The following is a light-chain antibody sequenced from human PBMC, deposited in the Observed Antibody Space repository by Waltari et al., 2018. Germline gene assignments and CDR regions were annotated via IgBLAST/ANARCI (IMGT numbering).Light chain of an antibody. CDR2: AAS. V-gene: IGKV1-39*01. CDR3: QQSDTFFALT. Sequence: DIQMTQSPSSLSASVGDRVTITCRASQNINIFLSWYQQRPGRAPRLLIYAASSLHSGVPSRFSGSGSETDFTLTIASLQPEDFATYYCQQSDTFFALTFGGGTKVEI. CDR1: QNINIF. J-gene: IGKJ4*01.